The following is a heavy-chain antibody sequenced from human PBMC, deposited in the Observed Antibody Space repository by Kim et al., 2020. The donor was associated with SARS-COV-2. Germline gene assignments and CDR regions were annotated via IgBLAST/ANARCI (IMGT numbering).Heavy chain of an antibody. J-gene: IGHJ4*02. CDR1: GYTFTSYA. D-gene: IGHD2-15*01. CDR2: INAGNGNT. CDR3: ARDFGFDCSCGSCYEGFGY. V-gene: IGHV1-3*01. Sequence: ASVKVSCKASGYTFTSYAMHWVRQAPGQRLEWMGWINAGNGNTKYSQKFQGRVTITRDTSASTAYMELSSLRSEDTAVYYCARDFGFDCSCGSCYEGFGYWGQGTLVTVSS.